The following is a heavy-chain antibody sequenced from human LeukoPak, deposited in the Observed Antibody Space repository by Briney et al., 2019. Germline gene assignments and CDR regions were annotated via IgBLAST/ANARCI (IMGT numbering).Heavy chain of an antibody. CDR3: ASSSGWRPHDAFDI. Sequence: PGGSLRLSCAASGFTFSDYYMSWIRQAQGKGLEWVSYISSSGSTIYYADSVKGRFTISRDNAKNSLYLQMNSLRAEDTAVYYCASSSGWRPHDAFDIWGQGTMVTVSS. D-gene: IGHD6-19*01. V-gene: IGHV3-11*01. CDR2: ISSSGSTI. CDR1: GFTFSDYY. J-gene: IGHJ3*02.